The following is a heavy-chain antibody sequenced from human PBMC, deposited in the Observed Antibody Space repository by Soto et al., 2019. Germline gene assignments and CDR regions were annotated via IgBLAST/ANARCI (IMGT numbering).Heavy chain of an antibody. CDR1: GGSISSGGYY. Sequence: QVQLQESGPGLVKPSQTLSLTCTVSGGSISSGGYYWSWIRQHPGKGLEWIGYIYYSGSTYYNPSLKRRVTISVDPSKNQFSLKLSSVTAGDTAVYCCATYGGNPSRGGGYWGQGTLVTVSS. CDR3: ATYGGNPSRGGGY. V-gene: IGHV4-31*03. J-gene: IGHJ4*02. D-gene: IGHD4-17*01. CDR2: IYYSGST.